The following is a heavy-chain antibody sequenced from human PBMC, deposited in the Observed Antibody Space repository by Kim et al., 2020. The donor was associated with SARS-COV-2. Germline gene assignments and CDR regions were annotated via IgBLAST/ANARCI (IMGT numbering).Heavy chain of an antibody. V-gene: IGHV3-21*01. Sequence: YYADSVKGRFTMSRDNAKNSLYLQMNYLRAEDTAVYYCAREGQLLNYGMDVWGQGTTVTVSS. D-gene: IGHD2-2*01. CDR3: AREGQLLNYGMDV. J-gene: IGHJ6*02.